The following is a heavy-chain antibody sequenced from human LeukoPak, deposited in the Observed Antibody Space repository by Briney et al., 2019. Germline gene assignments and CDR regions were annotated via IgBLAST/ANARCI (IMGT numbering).Heavy chain of an antibody. V-gene: IGHV3-23*01. J-gene: IGHJ5*02. CDR2: ISGSFST. CDR3: AKGPTAVAP. Sequence: PGGSLRLSCAASGFTFSNYAMNWVRQAPGKGLEWVSAISGSFSTYYADSVKGRFTISRNNSKNTLYLQMNSLRAEDTAVYYCAKGPTAVAPWGQGTLVTVSS. D-gene: IGHD6-13*01. CDR1: GFTFSNYA.